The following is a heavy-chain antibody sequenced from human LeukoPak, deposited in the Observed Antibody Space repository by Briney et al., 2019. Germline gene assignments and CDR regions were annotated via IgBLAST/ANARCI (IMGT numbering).Heavy chain of an antibody. Sequence: GGSLRLSCAASGVTFSDYYMSWIRQAPGKGLEWVSYISSSGSTIYYADSVKGRFTISRDNAKNSLYLQMNSLRAEDTAVYYCARDRLRYGDYVGLDYWGQGTLVTVSS. J-gene: IGHJ4*02. D-gene: IGHD4-17*01. V-gene: IGHV3-11*01. CDR1: GVTFSDYY. CDR3: ARDRLRYGDYVGLDY. CDR2: ISSSGSTI.